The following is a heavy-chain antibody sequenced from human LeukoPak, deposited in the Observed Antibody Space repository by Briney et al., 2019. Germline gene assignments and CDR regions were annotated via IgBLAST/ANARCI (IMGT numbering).Heavy chain of an antibody. Sequence: KSSETLSLTCTVSGGSISSSSYYWGWIRQPPGKGLEWIGSIYYSGSTYYNPSLKSRVTISVDTSKNQFSLKLSSVTAADTAVYYCAGAHCGGDSYSGRAFNIWGQGTMVTVSS. CDR3: AGAHCGGDSYSGRAFNI. V-gene: IGHV4-39*07. J-gene: IGHJ3*02. D-gene: IGHD2-21*02. CDR2: IYYSGST. CDR1: GGSISSSSYY.